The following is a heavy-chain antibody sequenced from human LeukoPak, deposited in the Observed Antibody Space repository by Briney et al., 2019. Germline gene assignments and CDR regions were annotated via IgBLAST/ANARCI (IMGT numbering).Heavy chain of an antibody. V-gene: IGHV3-23*01. Sequence: GGSLRLSCAASGFTFSSYAMSWVRQAPGKGLEWVSAISGSGGSTYYADSVKGRFTISRDNAKNSLYLQMNSLRAEDTAVYYCARYHSSGWSDYFQNWGQGTLVTVSS. D-gene: IGHD6-13*01. CDR3: ARYHSSGWSDYFQN. J-gene: IGHJ1*01. CDR2: ISGSGGST. CDR1: GFTFSSYA.